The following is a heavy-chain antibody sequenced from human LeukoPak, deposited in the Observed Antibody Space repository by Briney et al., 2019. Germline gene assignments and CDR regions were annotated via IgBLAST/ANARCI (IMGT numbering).Heavy chain of an antibody. V-gene: IGHV4-59*01. J-gene: IGHJ5*02. CDR2: IYYSGST. Sequence: SETLSLTCTVSGGSISSYYWSWILQPPGKGLEWIGYIYYSGSTNYNPSLKSRVTISVDTSKNQFSLKLSSVTAADTAVYYCAGQVNWFDPWGQGTLVTVSS. CDR3: AGQVNWFDP. CDR1: GGSISSYY.